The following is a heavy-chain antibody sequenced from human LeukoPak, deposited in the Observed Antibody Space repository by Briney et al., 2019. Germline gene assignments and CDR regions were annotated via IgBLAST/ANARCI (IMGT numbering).Heavy chain of an antibody. CDR3: ARTGRGYCSSTSCYMAFDI. CDR2: ISAYNGNT. V-gene: IGHV1-18*01. Sequence: ASVKVSCKASSYTFTSYGISWVRQAPGQGLEWMGWISAYNGNTNYAQKLQGRVTMTTDTSTRTAYMELRSLRSDDTAVYYCARTGRGYCSSTSCYMAFDIWGQGTMVTVSS. J-gene: IGHJ3*02. CDR1: SYTFTSYG. D-gene: IGHD2-2*02.